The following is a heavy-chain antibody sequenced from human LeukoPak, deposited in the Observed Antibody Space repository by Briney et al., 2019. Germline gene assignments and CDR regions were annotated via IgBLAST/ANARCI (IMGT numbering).Heavy chain of an antibody. V-gene: IGHV4-39*01. CDR3: ARLGAGPTYYDFWSGYSSFYSDY. CDR1: GGSTSSSNYY. CDR2: IHYSGNT. D-gene: IGHD3-3*01. J-gene: IGHJ4*02. Sequence: SETLSLTCTVSGGSTSSSNYYWGWIRQPPGKGLEWIGGIHYSGNTYYNPSLKSRVTISVDTSKNQFSLKLSSVTAADTAVYYCARLGAGPTYYDFWSGYSSFYSDYWGQGTLVTVSS.